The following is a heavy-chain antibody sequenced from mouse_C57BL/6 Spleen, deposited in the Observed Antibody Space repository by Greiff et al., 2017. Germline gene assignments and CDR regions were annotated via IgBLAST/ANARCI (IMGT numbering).Heavy chain of an antibody. Sequence: QVQLKQSGAELAKPGASVKLSCKASGYTFTSYWMHWVKQRPGQGLEWIGYINPSSGYTKYNQKFKDKATLTADKSSSTAYMQLSSLTYEDSAVYYCARSNSNYGDYFDYWGQGTTLTVSS. D-gene: IGHD2-5*01. CDR1: GYTFTSYW. CDR3: ARSNSNYGDYFDY. J-gene: IGHJ2*01. V-gene: IGHV1-7*01. CDR2: INPSSGYT.